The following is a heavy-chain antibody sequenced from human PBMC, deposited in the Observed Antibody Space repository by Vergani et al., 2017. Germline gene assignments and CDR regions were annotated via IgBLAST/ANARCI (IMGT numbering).Heavy chain of an antibody. Sequence: EVQLVESGGGLVQPGRSLRLSCAASGFTFDDYAMHWVRQAPGKGLEWVSGISWNSGSTGYADSVKGRFTISRDDSKSIAYLQMNSLKTEDTAVYYCTRDSPPEYRYFDHWGQGTLVTVSS. V-gene: IGHV3-9*01. J-gene: IGHJ4*02. CDR1: GFTFDDYA. CDR3: TRDSPPEYRYFDH. D-gene: IGHD4-11*01. CDR2: ISWNSGST.